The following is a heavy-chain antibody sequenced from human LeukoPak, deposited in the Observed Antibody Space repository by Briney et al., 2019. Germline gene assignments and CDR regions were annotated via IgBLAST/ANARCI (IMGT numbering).Heavy chain of an antibody. D-gene: IGHD3-10*01. CDR2: INPSGGST. CDR1: GYTFTSYY. CDR3: ARGPSGGFGEFHIGYYFDY. V-gene: IGHV1-46*01. J-gene: IGHJ4*02. Sequence: ASVKVSCKASGYTFTSYYMHWVRQAPGQGLEWMGIINPSGGSTSYAQKFQSRVTMTRDTSTSTVYMELSSLRSEDTAVYYCARGPSGGFGEFHIGYYFDYWGQGTLVTVSS.